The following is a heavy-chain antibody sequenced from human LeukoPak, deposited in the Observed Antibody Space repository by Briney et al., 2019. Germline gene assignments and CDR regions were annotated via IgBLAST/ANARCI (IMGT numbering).Heavy chain of an antibody. D-gene: IGHD6-13*01. CDR1: GDSVSSNSAA. Sequence: SRTLSLTCAISGDSVSSNSAAWNWIRQSPSRGLEWLGRTCYRSKWYNDYAVSVKSRITINPDTSKNQFSLQLNSVTPEDTAVYYCARMELPGYSSKNWFDPWGQGTLVTVSS. CDR3: ARMELPGYSSKNWFDP. CDR2: TCYRSKWYN. J-gene: IGHJ5*02. V-gene: IGHV6-1*01.